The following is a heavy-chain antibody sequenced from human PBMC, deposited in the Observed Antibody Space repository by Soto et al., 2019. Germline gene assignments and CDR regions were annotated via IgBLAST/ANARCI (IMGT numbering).Heavy chain of an antibody. J-gene: IGHJ4*02. V-gene: IGHV1-69*04. CDR1: GGTFSRYT. CDR2: IIPTLGIA. D-gene: IGHD6-19*01. Sequence: SVKVSCKASGGTFSRYTISWVRQAPGQGLEWMGRIIPTLGIANYAQKFQGRVTITADKSTSTAYMELSSLRSEDTAVYYCARDPGSSGFFDYWGQGTLVTVSS. CDR3: ARDPGSSGFFDY.